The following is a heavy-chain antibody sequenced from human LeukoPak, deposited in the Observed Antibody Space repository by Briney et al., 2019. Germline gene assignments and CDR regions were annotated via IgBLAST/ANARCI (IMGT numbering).Heavy chain of an antibody. D-gene: IGHD6-19*01. V-gene: IGHV3-23*01. Sequence: GGSLRLSCAASGFTFSSYAMGWVRQAPGKGLEWVSAISGSGGSTYYADSVKGRFTISRDNSKNTLYLQMNSLRAEDTAVYYCAKHDGAAVAGIFDYWGQGTLVTVSS. J-gene: IGHJ4*02. CDR1: GFTFSSYA. CDR3: AKHDGAAVAGIFDY. CDR2: ISGSGGST.